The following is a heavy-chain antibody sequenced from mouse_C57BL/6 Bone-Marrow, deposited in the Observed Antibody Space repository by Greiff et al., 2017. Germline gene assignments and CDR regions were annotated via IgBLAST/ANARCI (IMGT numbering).Heavy chain of an antibody. D-gene: IGHD1-1*01. V-gene: IGHV1-81*01. CDR3: ARLLQYFDY. CDR1: GYTFTSYG. CDR2: IYPRSGNT. J-gene: IGHJ2*01. Sequence: KQSGAELARPGASVKLSCKASGYTFTSYGISWVKQRPGQGLEWIGEIYPRSGNTYYNEKFKGKATLTADKSSSTAYMELRSLTSEDSAVYFCARLLQYFDYWGQGTPLTVAS.